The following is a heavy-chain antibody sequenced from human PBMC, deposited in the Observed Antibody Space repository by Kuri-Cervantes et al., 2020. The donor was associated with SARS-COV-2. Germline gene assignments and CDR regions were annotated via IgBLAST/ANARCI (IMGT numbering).Heavy chain of an antibody. CDR1: GGSISSSSYY. D-gene: IGHD6-13*01. Sequence: SETLSLTCTVSGGSISSSSYYWGWIRQHPGKGLEWIGYIYYSGSTYYNPSLKSLVTISVDTSKNQFSLKLSSVTAADTAVYYCARRVAAAGFDYWGQGTLVTVSS. CDR3: ARRVAAAGFDY. CDR2: IYYSGST. J-gene: IGHJ4*02. V-gene: IGHV4-31*01.